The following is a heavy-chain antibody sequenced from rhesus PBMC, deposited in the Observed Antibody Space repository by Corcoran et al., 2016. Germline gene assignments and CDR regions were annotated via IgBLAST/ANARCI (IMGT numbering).Heavy chain of an antibody. Sequence: QVKLQQWGEGLVKPSETLSLTCAVYGGSISGYYWSWIRQSPGKGLEWIGNIDGTSASTNYNPSLKNRVTISKDTSKNQFSLNLSSVTAADTAVYYCARRDYNIWTGSTFDSWGQGVLVTVSS. V-gene: IGHV4-73*01. J-gene: IGHJ4*01. CDR3: ARRDYNIWTGSTFDS. CDR1: GGSISGYY. D-gene: IGHD3-3*01. CDR2: IDGTSAST.